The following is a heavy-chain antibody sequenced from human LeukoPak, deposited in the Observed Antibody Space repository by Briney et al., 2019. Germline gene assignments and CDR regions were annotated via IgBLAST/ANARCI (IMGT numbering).Heavy chain of an antibody. J-gene: IGHJ3*02. Sequence: GASVKVSCMASGGTFSSYAIRWVRQAPGQGLEWMGGIIPIFGTANYAQKFQGRVTITADESTSTAYMELSSLRSEDTAVYYCARITEQLVLPTDGLLSDIWGQGTMVTVSS. CDR3: ARITEQLVLPTDGLLSDI. CDR2: IIPIFGTA. V-gene: IGHV1-69*13. D-gene: IGHD6-6*01. CDR1: GGTFSSYA.